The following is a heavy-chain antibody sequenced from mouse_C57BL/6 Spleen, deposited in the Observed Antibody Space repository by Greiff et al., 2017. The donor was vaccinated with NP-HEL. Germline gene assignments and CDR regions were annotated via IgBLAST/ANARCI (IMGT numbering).Heavy chain of an antibody. D-gene: IGHD2-4*01. CDR2: ISSGSSTI. CDR1: GFTFSDYG. J-gene: IGHJ3*01. CDR3: AREMSYYDYDGGFAY. Sequence: EVQGVESGGGLVKPGGSLKLSCAASGFTFSDYGMHWVRQAPEKGLEWVAYISSGSSTIYYADTVKGRFTISRDNAKNTLFLQMTSLRSEDTAMYYCAREMSYYDYDGGFAYWGQGTLVTVSA. V-gene: IGHV5-17*01.